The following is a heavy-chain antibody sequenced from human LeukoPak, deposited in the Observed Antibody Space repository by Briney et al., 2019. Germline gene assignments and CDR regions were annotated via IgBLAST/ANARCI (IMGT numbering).Heavy chain of an antibody. CDR3: AAGVVHFPMSYYYMDV. V-gene: IGHV1-69*13. CDR2: IIPIFGTA. J-gene: IGHJ6*03. CDR1: GGTFSSYA. Sequence: SVKVSCKASGGTFSSYAISWVRQAPGQGLEWMGGIIPIFGTANYAQKFQGRVTITADESTSTAYMELSSLRSEDTAVYYCAAGVVHFPMSYYYMDVWGKGTTVTVSS. D-gene: IGHD3-3*01.